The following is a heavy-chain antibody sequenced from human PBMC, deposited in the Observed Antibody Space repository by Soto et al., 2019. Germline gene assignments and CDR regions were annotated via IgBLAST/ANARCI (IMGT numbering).Heavy chain of an antibody. J-gene: IGHJ4*02. Sequence: QVQLQESGPGLVKPSQTLSLTCTVSGGSISSGDYYWSWIRQPPGKGLEWIGYIYYSGSTYYNPSLQTRFTISVATSKTQFSRQLSSVTAADTAVYYCASRKSSPYFDYWGQGTLVTVSS. CDR3: ASRKSSPYFDY. V-gene: IGHV4-30-4*01. CDR1: GGSISSGDYY. D-gene: IGHD3-10*01. CDR2: IYYSGST.